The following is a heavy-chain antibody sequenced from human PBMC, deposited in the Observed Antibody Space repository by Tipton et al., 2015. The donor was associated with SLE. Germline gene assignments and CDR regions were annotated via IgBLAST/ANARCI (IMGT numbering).Heavy chain of an antibody. D-gene: IGHD3-22*01. V-gene: IGHV3-13*01. J-gene: IGHJ3*02. CDR1: GFTFSSYD. Sequence: GSLRLSCAASGFTFSSYDMHWVRQTTGKGLEWVSAIGSAGDTYYPGSVKGRFTISRENAKNSLYLQMNSLRDGDTAIYYCARSGGNYYDSSGYYVDAFDIWGQGTMVTVSS. CDR2: IGSAGDT. CDR3: ARSGGNYYDSSGYYVDAFDI.